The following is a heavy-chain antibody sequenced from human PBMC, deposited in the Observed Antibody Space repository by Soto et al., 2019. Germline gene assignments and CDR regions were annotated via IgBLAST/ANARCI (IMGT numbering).Heavy chain of an antibody. Sequence: QVQLQESGPGLVKPSGTLSLTCAVSGGSISSSNWWSWVRQPPGKGLAWIGEIYHSGSTNYNQSLRSRVTISVDKSKNQFSLKLSSVTAADTAVYYCARAGFCSGYSFDYWGQGTLVTVSS. CDR2: IYHSGST. CDR3: ARAGFCSGYSFDY. CDR1: GGSISSSNW. V-gene: IGHV4-4*02. D-gene: IGHD3-3*01. J-gene: IGHJ4*02.